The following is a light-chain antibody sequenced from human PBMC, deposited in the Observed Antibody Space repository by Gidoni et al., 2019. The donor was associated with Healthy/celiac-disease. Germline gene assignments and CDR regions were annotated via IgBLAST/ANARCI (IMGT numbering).Light chain of an antibody. J-gene: IGLJ2*01. V-gene: IGLV2-14*01. CDR2: DVS. CDR3: SSYTSSSTPVV. CDR1: SSDVGGYNY. Sequence: QSALTQPASVSGSPGQSITISCTGTSSDVGGYNYVSWYQQHTGKAPTLMIYDVSNRPSGVSNRFSGSKSGNTASLTISGLQAEDEADYYCSSYTSSSTPVVFGGGTKLTVL.